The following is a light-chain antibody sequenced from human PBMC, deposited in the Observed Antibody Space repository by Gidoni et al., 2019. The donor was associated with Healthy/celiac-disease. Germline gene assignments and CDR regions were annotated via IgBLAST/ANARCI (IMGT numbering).Light chain of an antibody. J-gene: IGKJ1*01. CDR2: LGS. V-gene: IGKV2-28*01. CDR3: MQALQTQWT. Sequence: IVMTQSPLSLPVTPGGPASISCRSSQCLLHSNGYNYLDWYLQKPGQSPQLLIYLGSNRASGVPDRFSGSGSGTDFTLKISRVEAEDVGVYYCMQALQTQWTFGQGTKVEIK. CDR1: QCLLHSNGYNY.